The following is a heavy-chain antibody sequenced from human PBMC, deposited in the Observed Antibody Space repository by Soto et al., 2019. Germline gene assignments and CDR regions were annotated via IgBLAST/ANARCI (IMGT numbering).Heavy chain of an antibody. CDR3: AKVPTGEMATVFQAFDI. CDR2: ISYSGGST. V-gene: IGHV3-23*01. CDR1: EFTFSSYA. Sequence: GGSLRLSCVASEFTFSSYAMSWVRQAPGKGLEWVSAISYSGGSTYYADSVKGRFAVSRDNYKNTLYLQMNGLRDEDTAVYYCAKVPTGEMATVFQAFDIWGQGTMVTVSS. J-gene: IGHJ3*02. D-gene: IGHD4-4*01.